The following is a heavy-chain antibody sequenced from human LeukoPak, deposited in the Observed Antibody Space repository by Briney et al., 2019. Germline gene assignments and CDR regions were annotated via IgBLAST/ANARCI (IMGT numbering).Heavy chain of an antibody. CDR3: ATTGIIGAIVVVPAAMDY. Sequence: ASVKVSCKVSGCTLTELSMHWVRQAPGKGLEWMGGFDPEDGETIYAQKFQGRVTMTEDTSTDTAYMELSSLRSEDTAVYYCATTGIIGAIVVVPAAMDYWGQGTLVTVSS. V-gene: IGHV1-24*01. D-gene: IGHD2-2*01. CDR1: GCTLTELS. CDR2: FDPEDGET. J-gene: IGHJ4*02.